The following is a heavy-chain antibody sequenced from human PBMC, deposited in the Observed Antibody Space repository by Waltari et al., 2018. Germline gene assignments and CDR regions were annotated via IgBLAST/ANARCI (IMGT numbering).Heavy chain of an antibody. CDR2: INYDGSAQ. Sequence: LVESGGDWFRTGGAVRVSCAASVFDYRRYWMSWVRQAPGKGLEWVANINYDGSAQWYEDSVSGRLTVSRDNAKNSLYLEMNNVRVDDTAVYYCARGSAYYVRVWDLWGPGTLVTVSS. V-gene: IGHV3-7*03. J-gene: IGHJ4*02. CDR3: ARGSAYYVRVWDL. CDR1: VFDYRRYW. D-gene: IGHD3-16*01.